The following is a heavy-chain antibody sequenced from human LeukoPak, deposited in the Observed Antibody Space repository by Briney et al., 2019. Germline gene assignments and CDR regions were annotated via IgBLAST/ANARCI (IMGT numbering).Heavy chain of an antibody. CDR2: ISGSGGST. V-gene: IGHV3-23*01. CDR3: AKDVVKTYYYGSGSLDP. CDR1: GFTFSSYA. Sequence: GGSLRLSCAASGFTFSSYAMSWVRQAPGKGLEWVSAISGSGGSTYYADSVKGRFTISRDNSKNTLYLQMNSLRAEDTAVYYCAKDVVKTYYYGSGSLDPWGQGTLVTVSS. J-gene: IGHJ5*02. D-gene: IGHD3-10*01.